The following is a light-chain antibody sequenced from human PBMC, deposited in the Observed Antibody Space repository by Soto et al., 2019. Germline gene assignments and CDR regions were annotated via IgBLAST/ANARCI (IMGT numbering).Light chain of an antibody. CDR3: SSYTRSSNFV. CDR2: EVS. V-gene: IGLV2-14*01. J-gene: IGLJ2*01. Sequence: SALTQPASVSGSPGQSSTLSCPGARSGVGGDNYVSRFQPHPGTAPKLMIYEVSHRPSGVSTRFSGSKSGNTASLTISGLQAEDEAAYYCSSYTRSSNFVFGGGTKLPVL. CDR1: RSGVGGDNY.